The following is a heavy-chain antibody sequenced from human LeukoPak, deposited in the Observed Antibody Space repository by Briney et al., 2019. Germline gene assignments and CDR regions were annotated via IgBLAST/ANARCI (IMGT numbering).Heavy chain of an antibody. V-gene: IGHV1-46*01. D-gene: IGHD3-22*01. CDR1: GYTFTSNY. Sequence: ASVKVSCKTSGYTFTSNYIHWLRQAPGQGLEWMGIMNPTTGGTSYPQRFQGRVTLTMDTSTRTVYMELSSLTSEDTAVYYCARQITMIEEGAFDIWGQGTMVTVSS. CDR3: ARQITMIEEGAFDI. J-gene: IGHJ3*02. CDR2: MNPTTGGT.